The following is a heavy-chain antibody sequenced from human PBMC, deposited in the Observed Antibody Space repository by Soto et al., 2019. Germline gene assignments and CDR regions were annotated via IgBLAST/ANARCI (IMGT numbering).Heavy chain of an antibody. D-gene: IGHD2-15*01. CDR2: ISSDVVNY. CDR1: GFTFSSFA. Sequence: QVQLVESGGGVVQPGRSLRLSCAASGFTFSSFAMHWVRQAPGKGLEWLAVISSDVVNYYYAESVKGRFTISRDNSKNTLYLQMNSLRNEDTAVDYGARGGAWTPEGLGYWGQGTLVTVSS. CDR3: ARGGAWTPEGLGY. J-gene: IGHJ4*02. V-gene: IGHV3-30-3*01.